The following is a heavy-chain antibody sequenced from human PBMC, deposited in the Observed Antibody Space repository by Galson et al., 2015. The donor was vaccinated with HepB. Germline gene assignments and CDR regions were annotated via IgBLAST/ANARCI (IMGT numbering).Heavy chain of an antibody. CDR2: IYWNDDK. CDR3: AHNSYGAGQTRKIRVVLNWFDP. Sequence: PALVKPTQTLTLTCTFSGFSLSTSGVAVGWIRQPPGKALEWLAIIYWNDDKRYSPSLKSRLTITKDTSKNQVVLTMTNVDPVDTATYFCAHNSYGAGQTRKIRVVLNWFDPWGQGTLVTVSS. CDR1: GFSLSTSGVA. D-gene: IGHD3-10*01. V-gene: IGHV2-5*01. J-gene: IGHJ5*02.